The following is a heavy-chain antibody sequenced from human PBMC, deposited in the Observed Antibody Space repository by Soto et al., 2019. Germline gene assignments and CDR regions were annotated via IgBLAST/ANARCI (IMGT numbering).Heavy chain of an antibody. J-gene: IGHJ4*01. V-gene: IGHV2-5*02. CDR3: SHRYYKNYLDF. D-gene: IGHD1-26*01. CDR2: IYWDNNK. Sequence: SGPTLVNPTQTLTLTCTFSEFSLTTRGVGVGWIRQPPGKALEWLALIYWDNNKYYSPSLKNRLTITKDTSKNQVFLTVTNMDPIDTATYYCSHRYYKNYLDFWGQGTLDTVSS. CDR1: EFSLTTRGVG.